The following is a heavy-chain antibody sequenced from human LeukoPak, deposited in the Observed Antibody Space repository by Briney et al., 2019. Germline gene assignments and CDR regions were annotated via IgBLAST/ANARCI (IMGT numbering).Heavy chain of an antibody. J-gene: IGHJ2*01. CDR1: GYTFTSYD. CDR3: ARGRDGYNVGYFDL. CDR2: MTPNSGYT. D-gene: IGHD5-24*01. Sequence: ASVKVSCKASGYTFTSYDINWVRHATGQGLEWMGWMTPNSGYTGYAQKFQGRVTITRNTSITTAYMELSSLRFEDTAVYYCARGRDGYNVGYFDLWGRGTLVTVSS. V-gene: IGHV1-8*03.